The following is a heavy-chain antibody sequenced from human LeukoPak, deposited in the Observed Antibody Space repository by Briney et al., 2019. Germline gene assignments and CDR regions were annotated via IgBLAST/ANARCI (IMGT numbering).Heavy chain of an antibody. CDR3: AGDGSGSYYNRTSSFDY. CDR2: IYDSGTT. Sequence: SETLSLTCTVSGGSISSYYWSWIRQPPGKGLEWFGYIYDSGTTNYNPSLKSRVTISVDTSKNQFSLKLSSVTAADTAVYYCAGDGSGSYYNRTSSFDYWGQGTLVTVSS. D-gene: IGHD3-10*01. J-gene: IGHJ4*02. CDR1: GGSISSYY. V-gene: IGHV4-59*01.